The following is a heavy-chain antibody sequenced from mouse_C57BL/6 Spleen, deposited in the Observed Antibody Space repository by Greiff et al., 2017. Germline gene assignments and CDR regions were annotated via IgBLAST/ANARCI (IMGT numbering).Heavy chain of an antibody. CDR3: ARGGLRFLYAMDY. CDR1: GYSITSGYY. J-gene: IGHJ4*01. D-gene: IGHD2-4*01. V-gene: IGHV3-6*01. Sequence: VQLQQSGPGLVKPSQSLSLTCSVTGYSITSGYYWNWIRQFPGNKLEWMGYISYDGSNNYNPSLKNRISITRDTSKNQFFLKLNSVTTEDTATYYCARGGLRFLYAMDYWGQGTSVTVSS. CDR2: ISYDGSN.